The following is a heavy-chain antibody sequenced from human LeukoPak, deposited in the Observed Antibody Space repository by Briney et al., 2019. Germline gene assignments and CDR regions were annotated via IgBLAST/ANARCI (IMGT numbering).Heavy chain of an antibody. CDR1: GYSISSGYY. Sequence: SETLSLTCTVSGYSISSGYYWGWIRQPPGKGLEWIGRIYHSGSTYYNPSLKSRVTISVDTSKNQFSLKLSSVTAADTAVYYCARDPPTPVAGLNWFDPWGQGTLVTVSS. CDR2: IYHSGST. J-gene: IGHJ5*02. CDR3: ARDPPTPVAGLNWFDP. V-gene: IGHV4-38-2*02. D-gene: IGHD6-19*01.